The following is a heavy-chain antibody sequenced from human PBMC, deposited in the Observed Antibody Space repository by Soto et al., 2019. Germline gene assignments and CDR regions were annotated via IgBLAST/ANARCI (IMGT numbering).Heavy chain of an antibody. J-gene: IGHJ3*02. Sequence: SETLSLTCIVSGYSISGYYWSWVRQPPGKGLQWIGCIYYSGSTNYNPSLKSRVTISVDTSKNQFSLKLSSVTAADTAVYYCARRYGSAFDIWGHGTMVTVS. CDR2: IYYSGST. CDR1: GYSISGYY. V-gene: IGHV4-59*01. CDR3: ARRYGSAFDI. D-gene: IGHD4-17*01.